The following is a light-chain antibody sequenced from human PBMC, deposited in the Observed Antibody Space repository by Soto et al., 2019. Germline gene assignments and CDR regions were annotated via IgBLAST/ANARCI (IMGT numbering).Light chain of an antibody. Sequence: RVLTQSPSAVSVSPGEKAPLSCRASQSVSSNLAWYQQKPGQAPRLLIYGASTRATGIPARFSGSGSGTEFTLTISSLQSEDFAVYYCQQYNNWPWTFGQGTKVDI. V-gene: IGKV3-15*01. CDR1: QSVSSN. J-gene: IGKJ1*01. CDR3: QQYNNWPWT. CDR2: GAS.